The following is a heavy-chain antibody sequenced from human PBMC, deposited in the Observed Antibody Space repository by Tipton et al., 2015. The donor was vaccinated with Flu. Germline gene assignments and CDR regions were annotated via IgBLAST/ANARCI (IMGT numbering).Heavy chain of an antibody. CDR2: IHPADSET. Sequence: QLVQSGAGVKKPGESLRISCKGSGYSFNSYWIGWVRQMPGYGLELMGVIHPADSETRYSPSFQRQATFSVDKSITAAYLQWTRLTASATSTYYCARSVSGFFRFEPWGQGTLVTVSS. CDR1: GYSFNSYW. J-gene: IGHJ5*02. D-gene: IGHD3-3*01. V-gene: IGHV5-51*01. CDR3: ARSVSGFFRFEP.